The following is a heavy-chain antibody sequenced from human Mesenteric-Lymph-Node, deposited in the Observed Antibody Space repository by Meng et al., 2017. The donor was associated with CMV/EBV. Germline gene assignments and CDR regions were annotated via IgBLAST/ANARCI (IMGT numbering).Heavy chain of an antibody. CDR1: GASISTSTYH. V-gene: IGHV4-39*07. D-gene: IGHD6-6*01. CDR2: IYYDGST. J-gene: IGHJ5*02. CDR3: AIVVSTSWDYNWFDP. Sequence: GSLRLSCTVSGASISTSTYHWGRLRQPPGKGLEWIGNIYYDGSTYSTPSLESRVTMSIATSRNPFSLRLNSVTAADTAVYYCAIVVSTSWDYNWFDPWGQGTLVTVSS.